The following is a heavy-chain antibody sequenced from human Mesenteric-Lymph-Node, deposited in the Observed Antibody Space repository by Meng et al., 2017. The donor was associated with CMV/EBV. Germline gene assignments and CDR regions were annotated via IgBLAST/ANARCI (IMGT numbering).Heavy chain of an antibody. V-gene: IGHV3-21*01. D-gene: IGHD7-27*01. CDR3: ARVSGASWFDP. Sequence: GGSLRLSCAASGFTFSSYSMNWVRQAPGKGLEWVSSISSSSSYIYYADSVKGRFTISRDSAKNTLYLQMNSLRAEDTAVYYCARVSGASWFDPWGQGTLVTVSS. J-gene: IGHJ5*01. CDR2: ISSSSSYI. CDR1: GFTFSSYS.